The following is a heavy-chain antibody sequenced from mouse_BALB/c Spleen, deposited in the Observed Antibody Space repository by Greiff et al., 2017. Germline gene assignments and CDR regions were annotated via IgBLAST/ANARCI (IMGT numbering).Heavy chain of an antibody. J-gene: IGHJ3*01. V-gene: IGHV2-9*02. D-gene: IGHD1-1*01. CDR1: GFSLTSYG. Sequence: QVQLKESGPGLVAPSQSLSITCTVSGFSLTSYGVHWVRQPPGKGLEWLGVIWAGGSTNYNSALMSRLSISKDNSKSQVFLKMNSLQTDDTAMYYCASYYGSSFLFAYWGQGTLVTVSA. CDR3: ASYYGSSFLFAY. CDR2: IWAGGST.